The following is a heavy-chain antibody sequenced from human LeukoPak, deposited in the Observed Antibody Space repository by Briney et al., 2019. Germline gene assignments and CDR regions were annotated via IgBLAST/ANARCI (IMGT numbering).Heavy chain of an antibody. CDR3: ARGGEYYYYYMDV. J-gene: IGHJ6*03. CDR2: IYYSGST. V-gene: IGHV4-59*01. CDR1: GGSISSYY. Sequence: PSETLSLTCTVSGGSISSYYWSWIRQPPRKGLEWIGYIYYSGSTNYNPSLKSRVTISVDTSKNQFSLKLSSVTAADTAVYYCARGGEYYYYYMDVWGKGTTVTVSS. D-gene: IGHD7-27*01.